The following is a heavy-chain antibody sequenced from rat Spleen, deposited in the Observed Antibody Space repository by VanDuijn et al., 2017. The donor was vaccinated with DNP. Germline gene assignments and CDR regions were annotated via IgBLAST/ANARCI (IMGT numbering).Heavy chain of an antibody. CDR1: GYSISSSYR. CDR3: ARGDYGGYSHWFAY. CDR2: INSAGST. V-gene: IGHV3-3*01. D-gene: IGHD1-11*01. J-gene: IGHJ2*01. Sequence: EVQLQESGPGLVKPSQSLSLTCSVTGYSISSSYRWSWIRKFPGNKLEWMVYINSAGSTNYNPSLKSRISITRDTSKNQFFLQVDSVTTEDTATYYCARGDYGGYSHWFAYWGQGVMVTVSS.